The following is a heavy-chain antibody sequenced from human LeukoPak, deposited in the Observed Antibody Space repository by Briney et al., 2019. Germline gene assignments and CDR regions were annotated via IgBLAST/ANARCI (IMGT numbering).Heavy chain of an antibody. CDR3: ARGLLLNQFDY. Sequence: GGSLRLSCAASGFTFSSNYMSWVRQAPGKGLEWVSVIYSGGSTYYADSVKGRFTISRDNSKNTLYLQMNSLRAEDTAVYYCARGLLLNQFDYWGQGTLVTVSS. J-gene: IGHJ4*02. CDR1: GFTFSSNY. CDR2: IYSGGST. V-gene: IGHV3-53*01. D-gene: IGHD2-15*01.